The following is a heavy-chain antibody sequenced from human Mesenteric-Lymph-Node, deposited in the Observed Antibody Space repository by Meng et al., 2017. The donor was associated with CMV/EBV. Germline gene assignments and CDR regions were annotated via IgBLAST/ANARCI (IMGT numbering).Heavy chain of an antibody. V-gene: IGHV4-59*01. CDR2: IYYSGNT. CDR3: ATRGWELPEDY. J-gene: IGHJ4*02. Sequence: GSLRLSCTVSGVSISGYFWNWIRQPPGKGLEWIGSIYYSGNTNYNPSLKSRVTISVDTSKNLFSLKLSSVTAADTAVYYCATRGWELPEDYWGQGTLVTVSS. D-gene: IGHD1-26*01. CDR1: GVSISGYF.